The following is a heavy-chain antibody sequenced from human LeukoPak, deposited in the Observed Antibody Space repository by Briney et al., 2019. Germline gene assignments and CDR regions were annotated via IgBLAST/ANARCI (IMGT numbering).Heavy chain of an antibody. V-gene: IGHV1-8*03. Sequence: ASVKVSCEASGYTFTSYDINWVRQATGQGLEWMGWMNPNSGNTGYAQKFQGRVTITRNTSISTAYMELSSLRSEDTAVYYCARGSTFGYDYYYYMDVWGKGTTVTVSS. CDR1: GYTFTSYD. CDR3: ARGSTFGYDYYYYMDV. D-gene: IGHD3-10*01. J-gene: IGHJ6*03. CDR2: MNPNSGNT.